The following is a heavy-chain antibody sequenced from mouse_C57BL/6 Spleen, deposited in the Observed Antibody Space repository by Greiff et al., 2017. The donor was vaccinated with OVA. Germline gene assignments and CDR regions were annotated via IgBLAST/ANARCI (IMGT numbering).Heavy chain of an antibody. J-gene: IGHJ4*01. Sequence: QVHVKQSGAELVKPGASVKISCKASGYAFSSYWMNWVKQRPGKGLEWIGQIYPGDGDTNYNGKFKGKATLTADKSSSTAYMQLSSLTSEDSAVYFCARYRNYEAMDYWGQGTSVTVSS. CDR1: GYAFSSYW. CDR2: IYPGDGDT. CDR3: ARYRNYEAMDY. D-gene: IGHD2-1*01. V-gene: IGHV1-80*01.